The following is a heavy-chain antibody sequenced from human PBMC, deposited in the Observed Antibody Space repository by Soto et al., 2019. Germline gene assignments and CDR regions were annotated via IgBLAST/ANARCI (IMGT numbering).Heavy chain of an antibody. V-gene: IGHV5-51*01. CDR3: ARHVPNMIPYGMDV. Sequence: GASVKVSCKASGYSFTSYWIGWVRQMPGKGLEWMGIIYPGDSDTRYSPSFQGQVTMSVDKSIGTAYLQWSSLKASDTAMYYCARHVPNMIPYGMDVWGQGTTVTVSS. CDR1: GYSFTSYW. D-gene: IGHD3-16*01. CDR2: IYPGDSDT. J-gene: IGHJ6*02.